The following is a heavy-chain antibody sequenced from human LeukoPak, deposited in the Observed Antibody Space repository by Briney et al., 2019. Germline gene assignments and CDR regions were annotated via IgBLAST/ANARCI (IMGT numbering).Heavy chain of an antibody. J-gene: IGHJ6*03. CDR2: IYHSGST. Sequence: SETLSLTCTVSGYSISSGYYWGWIRQPPGKGLEWIGSIYHSGSTYYNPSLKSRVTISVDTSKNQFSLKLSSVTAADTAVYYCARDWGSYYMDVWGKGTTVTVSS. V-gene: IGHV4-38-2*02. CDR3: ARDWGSYYMDV. D-gene: IGHD3-16*01. CDR1: GYSISSGYY.